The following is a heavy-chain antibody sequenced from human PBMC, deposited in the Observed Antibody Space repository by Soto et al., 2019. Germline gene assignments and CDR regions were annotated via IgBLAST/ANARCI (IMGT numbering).Heavy chain of an antibody. CDR2: TYYTSKWFN. CDR1: GDSVSSNRAA. J-gene: IGHJ3*02. V-gene: IGHV6-1*01. D-gene: IGHD3-16*01. CDR3: VGGLGAFDN. Sequence: PXQTLSLPCAISGDSVSSNRAACNLVRQSPSRGLEWLGRTYYTSKWFNDFAVSVKSRITINPDTSKNQFSLQLNSVTPEDTAVYYCVGGLGAFDNWGQGTLVTVSS.